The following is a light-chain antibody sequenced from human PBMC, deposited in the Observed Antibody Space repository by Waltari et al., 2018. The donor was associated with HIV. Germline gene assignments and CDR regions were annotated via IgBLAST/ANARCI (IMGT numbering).Light chain of an antibody. J-gene: IGKJ4*01. CDR1: QSVTTNY. CDR2: GTS. CDR3: QQYYNWPPLT. Sequence: IVLTQSPGTLSLSPGESATLSCRASQSVTTNYLAWYQQKPGQAPRLLIYGTSSRATGIPDRFSGSGSGTDFTLTISSLQSEDFAVYYCQQYYNWPPLTFGGGTKVEI. V-gene: IGKV3-20*01.